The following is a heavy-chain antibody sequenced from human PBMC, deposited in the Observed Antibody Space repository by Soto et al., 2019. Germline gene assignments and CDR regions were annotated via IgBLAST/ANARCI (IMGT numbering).Heavy chain of an antibody. Sequence: QLGGSLRLSCSASGFTFSSYAMSWVRQAPGKGLEWVSAISGSGGSTYYADSVKGRFTISRDNSKNTLYLQMNSLRAEDTAVYYCAKAKDDLGPSFDYWGQGTLVTVSS. CDR1: GFTFSSYA. V-gene: IGHV3-23*01. D-gene: IGHD3-3*01. CDR3: AKAKDDLGPSFDY. CDR2: ISGSGGST. J-gene: IGHJ4*02.